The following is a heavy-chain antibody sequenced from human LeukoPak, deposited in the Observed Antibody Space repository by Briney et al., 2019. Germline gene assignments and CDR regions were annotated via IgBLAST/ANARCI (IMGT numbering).Heavy chain of an antibody. CDR2: IYNGRNT. CDR1: GASTSSRY. Sequence: SETLSLTCSASGASTSSRYWSWLRQSPGRTLEWIGHIYNGRNTKYNPSLTSRVTISVDTSKNQFSLSLTSVTAADTAIYYCAQTTGWPGFDFCGPGALVTVSS. D-gene: IGHD6-19*01. V-gene: IGHV4-59*08. CDR3: AQTTGWPGFDF. J-gene: IGHJ4*02.